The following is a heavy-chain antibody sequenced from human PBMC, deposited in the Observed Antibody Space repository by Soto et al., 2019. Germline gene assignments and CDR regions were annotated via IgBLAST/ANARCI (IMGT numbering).Heavy chain of an antibody. D-gene: IGHD5-18*01. Sequence: EVQLVESGGGLVKPGESLRLSCAASGFTLSNTWMTWVRQAPGKRLERVGRIKSKTEGRTTDYAAPVKGRFTISRDDSKNTLYLQMNSLNTDDTAVYYCSTYTYGYIPLWGQGALVTVSS. CDR1: GFTLSNTW. CDR2: IKSKTEGRTT. J-gene: IGHJ4*02. CDR3: STYTYGYIPL. V-gene: IGHV3-15*01.